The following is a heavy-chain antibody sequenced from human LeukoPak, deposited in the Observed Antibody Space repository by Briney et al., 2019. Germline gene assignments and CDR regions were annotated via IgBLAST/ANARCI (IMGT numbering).Heavy chain of an antibody. CDR1: GGSFSGYY. Sequence: PSETLSLTCAVYGGSFSGYYWSWIRQPPGKGLEWIGEINHSGSTNYNPSLKSRVTISVDTSKNQFSLKLSSVTAADTAVYYCARVRAVTTANHLDYWGQGTLVTVSS. V-gene: IGHV4-34*01. CDR3: ARVRAVTTANHLDY. D-gene: IGHD4-17*01. J-gene: IGHJ4*02. CDR2: INHSGST.